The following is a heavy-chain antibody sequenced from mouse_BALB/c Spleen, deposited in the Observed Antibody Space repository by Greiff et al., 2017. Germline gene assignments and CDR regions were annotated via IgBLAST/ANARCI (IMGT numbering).Heavy chain of an antibody. V-gene: IGHV2-9*02. CDR3: ARIWSIRGFAY. CDR2: IWAGGST. J-gene: IGHJ3*01. Sequence: VKLMESGPGLVAPSQSLSITCTVSGFSLTSYGVHWVRQPPGKGLEWLGVIWAGGSTNYNSALMSRLSISKDNSKSQVFLKMNSLQTDDTAMYYCARIWSIRGFAYWGQGTLVTVSA. D-gene: IGHD1-1*02. CDR1: GFSLTSYG.